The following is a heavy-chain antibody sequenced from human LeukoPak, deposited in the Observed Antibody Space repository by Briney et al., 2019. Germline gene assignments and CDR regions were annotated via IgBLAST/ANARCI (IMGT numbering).Heavy chain of an antibody. Sequence: AGGSLRLSCAASGFTFSSYAMSWVRQAPGKGLEWVSVISGSGGSTYYADSVKGRFTISRDNSRNTVYLQMNSLRAEDTAVYYCAELGITMIGGVWGKGTTVTISS. CDR2: ISGSGGST. CDR1: GFTFSSYA. J-gene: IGHJ6*04. CDR3: AELGITMIGGV. D-gene: IGHD3-10*02. V-gene: IGHV3-23*01.